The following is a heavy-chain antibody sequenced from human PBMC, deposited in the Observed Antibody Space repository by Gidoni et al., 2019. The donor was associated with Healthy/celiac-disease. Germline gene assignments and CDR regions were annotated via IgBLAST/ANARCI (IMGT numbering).Heavy chain of an antibody. V-gene: IGHV3-7*01. CDR1: GFTFSSYG. D-gene: IGHD6-25*01. CDR3: ARGGYSSASYYFDY. CDR2: RKQDGSEK. J-gene: IGHJ4*02. Sequence: EVQLVESGGGLVQPGGALRLSCAASGFTFSSYGMSWVRQAPGKGLEWVANRKQDGSEKYYVDSVKGRFTISRDNAKNSLYLQMNSLRAEDTAVYYCARGGYSSASYYFDYWGQGTLVTVSS.